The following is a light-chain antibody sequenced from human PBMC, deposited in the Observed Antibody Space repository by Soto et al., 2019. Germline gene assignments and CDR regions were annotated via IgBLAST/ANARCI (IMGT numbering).Light chain of an antibody. CDR3: QQYGSSPRT. CDR2: GAS. V-gene: IGKV3-20*01. J-gene: IGKJ1*01. CDR1: QSISSNY. Sequence: EIVLTQSPGTLSMSPGERATLSCRASQSISSNYLAWYQQKPGQAPRLLIYGASSTATGIPDRFSGSGSGTDFTLTISKLEAEDFAVYYCQQYGSSPRTFGRGTKVEFK.